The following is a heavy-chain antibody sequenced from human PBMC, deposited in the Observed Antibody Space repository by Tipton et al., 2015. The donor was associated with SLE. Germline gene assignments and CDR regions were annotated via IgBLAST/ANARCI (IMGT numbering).Heavy chain of an antibody. CDR1: GGSISSYY. D-gene: IGHD3-10*01. CDR3: ARVGYYGSGKTWDMDV. Sequence: TLSLTCTVSGGSISSYYWSWIRQPPGKGLEWIGYIYYSGSTNYNPFFKSRLTISIDTSKNQFSLNLSSVTAADTAVYYCARVGYYGSGKTWDMDVWGKGTTVIVS. J-gene: IGHJ6*03. V-gene: IGHV4-59*01. CDR2: IYYSGST.